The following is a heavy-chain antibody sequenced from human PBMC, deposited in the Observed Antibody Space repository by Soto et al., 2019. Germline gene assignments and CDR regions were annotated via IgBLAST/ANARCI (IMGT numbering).Heavy chain of an antibody. CDR1: GFTFSSYW. J-gene: IGHJ6*03. V-gene: IGHV3-7*01. Sequence: PGGSLRLSCAASGFTFSSYWMSWVRQAPGKGLEWVANIKQDGSEKYYVDSVKGRFTISRDNAKSSLYLQMNSLRAEDTAVYYCAREIREYYYYYYMDVWGKGTTVTV. D-gene: IGHD1-26*01. CDR3: AREIREYYYYYYMDV. CDR2: IKQDGSEK.